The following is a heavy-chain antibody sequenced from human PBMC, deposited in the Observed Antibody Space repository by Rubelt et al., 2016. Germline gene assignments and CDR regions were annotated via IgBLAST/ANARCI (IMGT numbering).Heavy chain of an antibody. J-gene: IGHJ4*02. CDR1: GYTFSDHG. V-gene: IGHV7-4-1*01. Sequence: QVQLVQSGSELKQPGASVKVFCKASGYTFSDHGLNWVRQAPGQGLEWMGWINTNTGKPTYAQGFTGRFVFSLDTSFVTTFVQIGSLKPADAAVYYCARGVSNDYWGQGTLVTVSS. CDR2: INTNTGKP. CDR3: ARGVSNDY.